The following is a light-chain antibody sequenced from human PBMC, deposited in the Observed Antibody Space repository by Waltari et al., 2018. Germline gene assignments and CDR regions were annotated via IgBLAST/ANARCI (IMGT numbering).Light chain of an antibody. Sequence: ELVLTQSPGTLSLSPGERATLSCRASQSVRRFLAWYQQKPGQAPRLRIYDASSRATGIPDRFSGSGFGTDFSLTISRLEPEDFAVDYCQKYGSLPATFGQGTKLEIK. CDR2: DAS. CDR1: QSVRRF. CDR3: QKYGSLPAT. J-gene: IGKJ1*01. V-gene: IGKV3-20*01.